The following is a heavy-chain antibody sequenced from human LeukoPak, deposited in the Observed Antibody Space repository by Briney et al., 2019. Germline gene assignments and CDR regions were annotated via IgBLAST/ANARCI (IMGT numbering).Heavy chain of an antibody. V-gene: IGHV4-30-4*01. D-gene: IGHD4-17*01. J-gene: IGHJ3*02. CDR2: IYYSGST. Sequence: TSQTLSLTCTVSGGSISSGDYYWSWIRQPPGKGLEWIGYIYYSGSTNYNPSLKSRVTISVDTSKNHFSLKLNSVTAADTAVYYCARHASGDNGNAFDIWGQGTMVTVS. CDR1: GGSISSGDYY. CDR3: ARHASGDNGNAFDI.